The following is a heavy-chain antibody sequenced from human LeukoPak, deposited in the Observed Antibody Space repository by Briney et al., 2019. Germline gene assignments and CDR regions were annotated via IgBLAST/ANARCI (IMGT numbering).Heavy chain of an antibody. V-gene: IGHV4-4*07. CDR2: IYTSGST. D-gene: IGHD3-3*01. CDR1: GGSISSYY. CDR3: ARGSDYDFWSGYFHFDY. Sequence: PSETLSLTCTVSGGSISSYYWSWIRQPAGKGLEWIGRIYTSGSTNYSPSLKSRVTMSVDTSKNQFSLKLSSVTAADTAVYYCARGSDYDFWSGYFHFDYWGQGTLVTVSS. J-gene: IGHJ4*02.